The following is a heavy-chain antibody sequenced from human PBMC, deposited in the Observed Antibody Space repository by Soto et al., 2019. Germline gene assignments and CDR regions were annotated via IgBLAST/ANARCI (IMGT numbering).Heavy chain of an antibody. CDR2: ISGSGGST. J-gene: IGHJ6*02. D-gene: IGHD2-2*01. V-gene: IGHV3-23*01. CDR3: AKVRDIVVVPAAILNYYYYYGMDV. CDR1: GFTFSSYA. Sequence: PGGSLRLSCAASGFTFSSYAMSWVRQAPGKGLEWVSAISGSGGSTYYADSVKGRFTISRDNSKNTLYLQMNSLRAEDTAVYYCAKVRDIVVVPAAILNYYYYYGMDVWGQGTTVTVSS.